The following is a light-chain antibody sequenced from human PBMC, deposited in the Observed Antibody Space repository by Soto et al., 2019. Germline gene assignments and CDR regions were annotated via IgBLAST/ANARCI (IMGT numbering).Light chain of an antibody. CDR3: SSYTSSSTRV. Sequence: QSALTQPASVSGSPGQSITISCTGTSSDVGGYNYVSWYQQHPGKAPKLMIYDVSNRPSGVSNRFSGSKSGTTASLTISGLQAEDEADYYGSSYTSSSTRVFGGGTKVTVL. J-gene: IGLJ3*02. CDR2: DVS. V-gene: IGLV2-14*01. CDR1: SSDVGGYNY.